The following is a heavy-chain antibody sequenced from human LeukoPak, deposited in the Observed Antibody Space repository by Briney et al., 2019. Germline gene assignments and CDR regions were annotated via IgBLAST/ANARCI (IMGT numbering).Heavy chain of an antibody. CDR1: GFTFSSYE. CDR2: TRFDDSYK. CDR3: AKDRSIGTYYTFDS. D-gene: IGHD1-26*01. Sequence: GGSLRLSCAASGFTFSSYEMNWVRQAPGKGPEWVAFTRFDDSYKAYGNSVKGRFTISRDNSKNTLYLQMSSLTAKDTAVYYCAKDRSIGTYYTFDSWGQGTLVTVSS. V-gene: IGHV3-30*02. J-gene: IGHJ4*02.